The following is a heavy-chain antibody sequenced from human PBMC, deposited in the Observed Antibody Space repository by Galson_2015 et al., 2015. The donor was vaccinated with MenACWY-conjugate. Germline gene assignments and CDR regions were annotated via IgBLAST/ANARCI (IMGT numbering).Heavy chain of an antibody. CDR2: ISYSGGST. CDR3: AKGASQLLWNNYFDS. D-gene: IGHD2-2*01. CDR1: GFTFSTYA. J-gene: IGHJ4*02. Sequence: SLRLSCAASGFTFSTYAMSWVRQAPGKGLEWVSGISYSGGSTHYADSVKGRFTISRDNSENTVYLQMNSLRAEDTALYYCAKGASQLLWNNYFDSWGQGTRGTVSS. V-gene: IGHV3-23*01.